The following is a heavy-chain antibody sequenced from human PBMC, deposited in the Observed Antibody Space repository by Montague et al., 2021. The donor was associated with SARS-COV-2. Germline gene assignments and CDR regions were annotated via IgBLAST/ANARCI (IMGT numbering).Heavy chain of an antibody. D-gene: IGHD1-14*01. V-gene: IGHV3-23*01. CDR2: ISGFGGGT. CDR1: GFIFTNYG. J-gene: IGHJ5*02. CDR3: AKSFSGTRNWFDI. Sequence: SLRLSCAASGFIFTNYGMNWVRRSPGKGLESVAGISGFGGGTYYSDSVKGRFTISRATSTSPLFLQMDGLSAEDTSIYYCAKSFSGTRNWFDIWGQGTLVPVSS.